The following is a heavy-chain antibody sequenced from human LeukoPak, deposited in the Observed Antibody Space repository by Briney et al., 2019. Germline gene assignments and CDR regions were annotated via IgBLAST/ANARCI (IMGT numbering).Heavy chain of an antibody. CDR1: GGSISSGDYY. Sequence: SQTLSLTFTVSGGSISSGDYYSSWIRQPPGKGLEWIWYIYYSGSTYYNPSLNSRVTISVDTSKRRPCITVPESPGANQFPLKLRYPGDYFDYWGQGTLVTVSS. CDR2: IYYSGST. V-gene: IGHV4-30-4*08. CDR3: RYPGDYFDY. J-gene: IGHJ4*02. D-gene: IGHD3-10*01.